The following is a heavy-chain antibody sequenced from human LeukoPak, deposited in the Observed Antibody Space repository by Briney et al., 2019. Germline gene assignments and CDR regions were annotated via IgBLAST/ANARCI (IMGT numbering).Heavy chain of an antibody. V-gene: IGHV4-4*07. D-gene: IGHD3-3*01. Sequence: SETLSLTCTVSGGPNSSYYWSWIRQPAGKGLEWIGRIYSSGSTNYNPSLKSRVTMSVDTSKNQFSLRLSSVTAADTAVYYCARVVVFGVVSSDYYYYYMDVWGKGTTVTVSS. J-gene: IGHJ6*03. CDR1: GGPNSSYY. CDR2: IYSSGST. CDR3: ARVVVFGVVSSDYYYYYMDV.